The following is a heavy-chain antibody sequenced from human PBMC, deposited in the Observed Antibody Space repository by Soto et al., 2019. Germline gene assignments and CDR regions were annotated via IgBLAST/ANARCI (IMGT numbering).Heavy chain of an antibody. V-gene: IGHV4-31*03. J-gene: IGHJ5*02. D-gene: IGHD2-21*01. CDR3: ARLRIATNNYKWFDP. CDR2: IYVTGAV. CDR1: GAALNRGKYY. Sequence: QVRLQESGPGLVKPSETLSLTCSVSGAALNRGKYYWSWISQVPGKGLEWIGHIYVTGAVDYNPSLRDRITVSQDTSERQFSLNLRLVTAADTAVYYCARLRIATNNYKWFDPWGQGTLVTVSS.